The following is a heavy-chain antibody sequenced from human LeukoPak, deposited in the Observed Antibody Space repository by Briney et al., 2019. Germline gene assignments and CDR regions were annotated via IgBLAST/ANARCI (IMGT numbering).Heavy chain of an antibody. V-gene: IGHV3-23*01. J-gene: IGHJ4*02. Sequence: GGSLRLSCAASGFTFSSYAMSWVRQAPGKGLEWVSAISGSGGSTYYADSVKGRFTISRDNSENTLYLQMNSLRAEDTAVYYCAKGYDILTGYPYDYWGQGTLVTVSS. CDR2: ISGSGGST. D-gene: IGHD3-9*01. CDR3: AKGYDILTGYPYDY. CDR1: GFTFSSYA.